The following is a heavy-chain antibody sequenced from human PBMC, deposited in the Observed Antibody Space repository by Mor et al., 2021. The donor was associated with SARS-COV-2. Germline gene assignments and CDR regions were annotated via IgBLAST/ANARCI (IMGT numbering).Heavy chain of an antibody. Sequence: EWVSLIFSDGNTQYADSVEGRFTISRDNSQNTLYLQMNSLGAEDTAVYYCAKEFTGAPRAFDIWGQG. J-gene: IGHJ3*02. CDR2: IFSDGNT. CDR3: AKEFTGAPRAFDI. D-gene: IGHD1-26*01. V-gene: IGHV3-66*01.